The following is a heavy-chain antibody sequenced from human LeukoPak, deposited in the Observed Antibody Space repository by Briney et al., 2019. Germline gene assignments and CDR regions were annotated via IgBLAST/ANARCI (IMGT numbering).Heavy chain of an antibody. CDR1: GFTFSSYA. V-gene: IGHV3-23*01. CDR3: AKLYSSSWPFEY. Sequence: TGGSLRLSCAASGFTFSSYAMSWVRQAPGKGLEWVSAISGSGGSTYYADSVKGRFTISRDNSKNTLYLQMNSLRAEDTAIYYCAKLYSSSWPFEYWGQGTLVTVSS. J-gene: IGHJ4*02. D-gene: IGHD6-13*01. CDR2: ISGSGGST.